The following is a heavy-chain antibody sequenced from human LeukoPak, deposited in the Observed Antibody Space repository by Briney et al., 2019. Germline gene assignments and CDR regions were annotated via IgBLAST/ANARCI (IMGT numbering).Heavy chain of an antibody. CDR1: GYTLSHCG. D-gene: IGHD1-26*01. J-gene: IGHJ4*02. Sequence: ASVKVSCKASGYTLSHCGISWVRQVPGQGLEWMGWISAYNGNTNYAQKFQGRVTMTRDTSISTAYMELSRLRSDDAAVYYCARDLYFTYSGSYFDYWGQGTLVTVSS. CDR3: ARDLYFTYSGSYFDY. V-gene: IGHV1-18*01. CDR2: ISAYNGNT.